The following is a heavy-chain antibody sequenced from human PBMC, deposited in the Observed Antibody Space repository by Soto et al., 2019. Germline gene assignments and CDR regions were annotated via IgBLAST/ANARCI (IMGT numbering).Heavy chain of an antibody. J-gene: IGHJ4*02. CDR3: MTDLSVGVINSPFDF. V-gene: IGHV3-48*02. D-gene: IGHD3-22*01. CDR2: INSGSSTI. CDR1: GFTFSYYS. Sequence: EVQLVEAGGGLVQPGGSLRLSCKASGFTFSYYSLNWVRQGPGKGLEWIAHINSGSSTINYAVSVRRRISISRDDAKYSLYLQMIRERDEHSAIYSCMTDLSVGVINSPFDFWGRATLVTVSA.